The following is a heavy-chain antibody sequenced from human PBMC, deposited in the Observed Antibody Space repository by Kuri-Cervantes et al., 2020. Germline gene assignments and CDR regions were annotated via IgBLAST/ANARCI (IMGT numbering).Heavy chain of an antibody. V-gene: IGHV1-18*01. CDR2: ISAYNGNT. CDR1: GYTFTSYG. J-gene: IGHJ4*02. D-gene: IGHD4-17*01. Sequence: ASVKVSCKASGYTFTSYGISWARQAPGQGLEWMGWISAYNGNTNYAQKLQGKVTMTTDTSTSTAYMELSSLRSEDTAVYYCARGFILQGEIYGFDYWGQGTLVTVSS. CDR3: ARGFILQGEIYGFDY.